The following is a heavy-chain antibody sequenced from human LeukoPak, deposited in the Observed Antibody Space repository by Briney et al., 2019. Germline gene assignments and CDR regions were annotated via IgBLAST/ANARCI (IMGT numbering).Heavy chain of an antibody. D-gene: IGHD3-16*01. Sequence: GGSLRLSCAASGFTFSSYWMSWVRQAPGKGLEWVANIKQDGSEKYYVDSVKGRFTISRDNAMNSLYLQMNSLRVEDTAVYYCASNLGGWGSYYMDVWGKGTTVTVFS. CDR2: IKQDGSEK. CDR3: ASNLGGWGSYYMDV. V-gene: IGHV3-7*01. CDR1: GFTFSSYW. J-gene: IGHJ6*03.